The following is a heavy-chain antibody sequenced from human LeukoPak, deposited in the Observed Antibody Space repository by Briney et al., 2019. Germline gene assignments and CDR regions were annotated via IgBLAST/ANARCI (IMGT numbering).Heavy chain of an antibody. Sequence: GGSLRLSCAASGFSLSNYTMNWVRQAPGKGLEWVSSISSNSAYIYYADSVKGRLTISRDNAKNSLYLQMNSLRAEDTAVYYCASDLRYPANWGQGTLVTVSS. CDR2: ISSNSAYI. CDR3: ASDLRYPAN. D-gene: IGHD2-2*02. J-gene: IGHJ4*02. V-gene: IGHV3-21*01. CDR1: GFSLSNYT.